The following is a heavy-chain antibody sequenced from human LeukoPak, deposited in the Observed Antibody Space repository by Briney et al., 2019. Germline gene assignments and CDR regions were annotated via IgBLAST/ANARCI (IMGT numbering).Heavy chain of an antibody. V-gene: IGHV4-39*01. J-gene: IGHJ5*02. Sequence: PSETLSLTCTVSGGSISSSSFYWGWIRQPPGKGLEWIGSIYYSGSTYYNPSLKSRVTISVDTSKSQFSLKLTSVSAADTAVYYCAKFGSTSGRGFDPWGQGTLVTVSS. D-gene: IGHD2-2*01. CDR2: IYYSGST. CDR3: AKFGSTSGRGFDP. CDR1: GGSISSSSFY.